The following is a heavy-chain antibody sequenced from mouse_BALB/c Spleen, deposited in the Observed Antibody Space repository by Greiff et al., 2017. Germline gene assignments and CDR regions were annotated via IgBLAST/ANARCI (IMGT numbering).Heavy chain of an antibody. CDR2: ISTYYGNT. J-gene: IGHJ4*01. Sequence: QVQLQQSGPELVRPGVSVKISCKGSSYTFTDYAMHWVKQSHAKSLEWIGVISTYYGNTNYNQKFKGKATMTVDKSSSTAYMELARLTSEDSAVYYCARGVYGNYDYYAMDYWGQGTTLTVSS. D-gene: IGHD2-10*02. CDR3: ARGVYGNYDYYAMDY. V-gene: IGHV1-67*01. CDR1: SYTFTDYA.